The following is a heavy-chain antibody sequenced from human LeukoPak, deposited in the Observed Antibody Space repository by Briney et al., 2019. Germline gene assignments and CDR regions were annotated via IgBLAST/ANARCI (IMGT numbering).Heavy chain of an antibody. Sequence: ASVKVSCKASGYTFTSYDINWVRQATGQGLEWMGWMNPNSGNTGYAQKFQGRVTMTRNTSISTAYMELSSLRSEDTAVYYCARDRNYYDGSGLPFDYWGQGTLVTVSS. CDR2: MNPNSGNT. CDR1: GYTFTSYD. CDR3: ARDRNYYDGSGLPFDY. V-gene: IGHV1-8*01. J-gene: IGHJ4*02. D-gene: IGHD3-22*01.